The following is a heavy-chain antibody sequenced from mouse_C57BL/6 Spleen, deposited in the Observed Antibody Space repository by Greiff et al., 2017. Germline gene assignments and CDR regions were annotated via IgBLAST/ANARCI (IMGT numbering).Heavy chain of an antibody. CDR1: GYAFSSSW. Sequence: QVQLQQSGPELVKPGASVKISCKASGYAFSSSWMNWVKQRPGKGLEWIGGIYPGDGDTNYNGKFKGKATLTADKSSSTPYMQLSSLTSEDSAVYCCASPFDYWGQGTTLTVSS. J-gene: IGHJ2*01. CDR2: IYPGDGDT. CDR3: ASPFDY. V-gene: IGHV1-82*01.